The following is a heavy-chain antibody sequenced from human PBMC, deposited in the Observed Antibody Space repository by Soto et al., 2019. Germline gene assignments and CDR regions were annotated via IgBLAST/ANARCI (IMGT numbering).Heavy chain of an antibody. V-gene: IGHV3-7*01. J-gene: IGHJ6*02. CDR1: GFTFSSYW. CDR2: IKHDGSDK. Sequence: EVQLVESGGGLVQPGGSLRLSCEASGFTFSSYWMSWVRQAPGKGLEWVANIKHDGSDKYYLGSVKGRFTISRDNAKNSLYLQMNSLRDEDTAVYACAREVPAAPSRGPYYYGMDAWGHGTTVTVSS. CDR3: AREVPAAPSRGPYYYGMDA. D-gene: IGHD2-2*01.